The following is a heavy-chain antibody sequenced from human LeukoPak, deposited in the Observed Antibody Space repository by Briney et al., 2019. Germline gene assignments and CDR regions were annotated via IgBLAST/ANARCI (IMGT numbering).Heavy chain of an antibody. CDR2: ISAYNGNT. D-gene: IGHD6-13*01. J-gene: IGHJ5*02. CDR3: ARVSRQQLVSSWFDP. V-gene: IGHV1-18*01. Sequence: ASVKVSCKASGYTFTSYGISWVRQAPGQGLEWMGWISAYNGNTNYAQELQGRVTMTTDTSTGTAYMELRSLRSDDTAVYYCARVSRQQLVSSWFDPWGQGTLVTVSS. CDR1: GYTFTSYG.